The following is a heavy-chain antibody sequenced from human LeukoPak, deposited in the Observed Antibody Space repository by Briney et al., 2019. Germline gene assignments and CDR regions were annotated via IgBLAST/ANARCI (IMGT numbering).Heavy chain of an antibody. D-gene: IGHD6-19*01. CDR2: IYYSGST. Sequence: KTSETLSLTCTVSGQSLDSTYYWGWIRQPPGKGLEWIGSIYYSGSTYYNPSLKSRVTISVDTSKNQFSLKLSSVTAADTAVYYCARHKYSSGWPPEGAFDIWGQGTMVTVSS. V-gene: IGHV4-39*01. CDR1: GQSLDSTYY. J-gene: IGHJ3*02. CDR3: ARHKYSSGWPPEGAFDI.